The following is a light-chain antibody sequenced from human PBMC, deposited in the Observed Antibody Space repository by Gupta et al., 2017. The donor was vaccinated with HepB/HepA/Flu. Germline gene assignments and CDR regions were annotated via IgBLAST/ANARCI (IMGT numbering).Light chain of an antibody. CDR3: QQQNGYPNT. V-gene: IGKV1-16*02. CDR2: STS. J-gene: IGKJ4*01. Sequence: DIQMTQSPSSLSASVGDRVTITCRASQDIDIHLAWFQQKPGKAPKSLMYSTSILQSGIPSKFRGSRSGTDFTLTISNRQTEDFATYYCQQQNGYPNTFGGGTNVEIK. CDR1: QDIDIH.